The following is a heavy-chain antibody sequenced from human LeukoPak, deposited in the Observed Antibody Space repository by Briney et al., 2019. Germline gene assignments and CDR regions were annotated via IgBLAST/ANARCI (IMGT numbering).Heavy chain of an antibody. D-gene: IGHD6-13*01. CDR2: INTNTGNP. V-gene: IGHV7-4-1*02. J-gene: IGHJ4*02. CDR3: ARESWGFDY. CDR1: GYTFRTYG. Sequence: GASVKVSCKASGYTFRTYGIYWVRQAPGQGLEYMGWINTNTGNPTYAQGFTGRFVFSLDTSVSTAYLQISGLKIEDTAVYYCARESWGFDYWGQGTLVTVSS.